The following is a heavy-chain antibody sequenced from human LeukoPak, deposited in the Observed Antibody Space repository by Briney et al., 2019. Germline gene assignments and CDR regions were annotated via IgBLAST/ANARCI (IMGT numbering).Heavy chain of an antibody. CDR1: GYSISSGYY. V-gene: IGHV4-38-2*01. Sequence: SETLSLTSAVSGYSISSGYYWGWIRQPPGKGLEWIGSIYHSGSTYYNPSLKSRVTISVDTSKNQFSLKLSSVTAADTAVYYCATGYSGSMIVDYWGQGTLVTVSS. D-gene: IGHD1-26*01. CDR3: ATGYSGSMIVDY. CDR2: IYHSGST. J-gene: IGHJ4*02.